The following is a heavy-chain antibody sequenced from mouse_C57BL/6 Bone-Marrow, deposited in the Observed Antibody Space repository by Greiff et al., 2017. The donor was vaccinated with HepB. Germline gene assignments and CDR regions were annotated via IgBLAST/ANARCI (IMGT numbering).Heavy chain of an antibody. Sequence: VQLQQPGAELVKPGASVKMSCKASGYTFTSYWITWVKQRPGQGLEWIGDIYPGSGSTNYNEKFKSKATLTVDKPSSTAYMQLSSLTSEDSAVYYCAKGGYDYDAANYYAMDYWGQGTSVTVSS. J-gene: IGHJ4*01. CDR1: GYTFTSYW. CDR3: AKGGYDYDAANYYAMDY. V-gene: IGHV1-55*01. D-gene: IGHD2-4*01. CDR2: IYPGSGST.